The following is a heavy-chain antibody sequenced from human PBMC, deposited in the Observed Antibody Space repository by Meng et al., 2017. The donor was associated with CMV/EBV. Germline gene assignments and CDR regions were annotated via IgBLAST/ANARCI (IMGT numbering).Heavy chain of an antibody. D-gene: IGHD5-24*01. V-gene: IGHV1-69*12. J-gene: IGHJ4*02. Sequence: QPFQSAAKMMKPRSSVQMSCYTFGGIFSSYAIGWVRQAPGQGREWMGGIIPIFGTANYAQKFQGRVTITADESTSTAYMELSSLRSEDTAVYYCARMPRDRYNYIDYWGQGTLVTVSS. CDR3: ARMPRDRYNYIDY. CDR2: IIPIFGTA. CDR1: GGIFSSYA.